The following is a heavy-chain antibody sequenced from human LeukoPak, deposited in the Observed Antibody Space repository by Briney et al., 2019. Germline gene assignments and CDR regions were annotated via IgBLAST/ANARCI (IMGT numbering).Heavy chain of an antibody. J-gene: IGHJ4*02. CDR3: AKLSKAGIAVAGRNY. CDR1: GSTFSSYA. CDR2: ISGSGGST. D-gene: IGHD6-19*01. V-gene: IGHV3-23*01. Sequence: GGSLRLSCAASGSTFSSYAMSWVRQAPGKGLEWVSAISGSGGSTYYADSVKGRFTISRDNSKNTLYLQMNSLRAEDTAVYYCAKLSKAGIAVAGRNYSGQGTLVTVSS.